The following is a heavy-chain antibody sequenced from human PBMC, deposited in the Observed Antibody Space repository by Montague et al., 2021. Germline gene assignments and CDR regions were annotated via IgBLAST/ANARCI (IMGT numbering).Heavy chain of an antibody. Sequence: TLSLTCTVSGGSISSGGYYWSWIRQHPGKGLEWIGYIYYRGSTYYNPSLKSRVSISVDTSKNQFSLKLSSVTAADTAVYYCARVTDSSGYYWGAFDIWGKGTVVTVSS. CDR1: GGSISSGGYY. J-gene: IGHJ3*02. CDR3: ARVTDSSGYYWGAFDI. V-gene: IGHV4-31*03. D-gene: IGHD3-22*01. CDR2: IYYRGST.